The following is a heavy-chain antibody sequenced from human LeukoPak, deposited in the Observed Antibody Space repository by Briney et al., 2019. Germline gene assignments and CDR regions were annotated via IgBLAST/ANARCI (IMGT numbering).Heavy chain of an antibody. CDR3: AKEHTGYMSTIAAADY. CDR1: GFTFSSYG. J-gene: IGHJ4*02. CDR2: ISYDGSNK. D-gene: IGHD6-13*01. V-gene: IGHV3-30*18. Sequence: GGSLRLSCAASGFTFSSYGMHWVRQAPGKGLEWVAVISYDGSNKYYADSVKGRFTISRDNSKNTLYLQMNSLRAEDTAVYYCAKEHTGYMSTIAAADYWGQGTLVTVSS.